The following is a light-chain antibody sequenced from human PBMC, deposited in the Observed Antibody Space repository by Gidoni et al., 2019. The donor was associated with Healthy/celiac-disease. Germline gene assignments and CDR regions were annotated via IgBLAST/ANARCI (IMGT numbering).Light chain of an antibody. CDR3: AAWDDSLNASV. V-gene: IGLV1-44*01. CDR2: SNN. CDR1: SSNIGSNT. Sequence: QSVLTQPPSASGTPGQRVTISCSGSSSNIGSNTVTWYQQPPGTAPKLLIYSNNQRPSGVPDRFSGSKSGTSASLAISGLQSEDEADYYCAAWDDSLNASVFGGGTKLTVL. J-gene: IGLJ2*01.